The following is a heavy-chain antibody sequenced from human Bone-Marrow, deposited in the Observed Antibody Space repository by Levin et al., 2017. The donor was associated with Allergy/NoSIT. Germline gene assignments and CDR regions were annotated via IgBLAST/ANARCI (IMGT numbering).Heavy chain of an antibody. CDR3: ARFRGEPCAGSGCYMGDYYALDV. V-gene: IGHV5-51*01. J-gene: IGHJ6*02. Sequence: GESLKISCKGSGYKFSDYWIDWVRQMPGKGLECMGIIYPGDSDSRYPPSFQGQVSFSVDKSVSTAYMQWSSLKASDSGMYYCARFRGEPCAGSGCYMGDYYALDVWGQGTTVTVSS. D-gene: IGHD3-9*01. CDR1: GYKFSDYW. CDR2: IYPGDSDS.